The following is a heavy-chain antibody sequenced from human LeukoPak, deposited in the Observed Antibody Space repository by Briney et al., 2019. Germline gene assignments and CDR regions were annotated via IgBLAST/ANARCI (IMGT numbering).Heavy chain of an antibody. J-gene: IGHJ4*02. CDR2: ISGSGGST. D-gene: IGHD5-18*01. CDR1: GFTFSSYA. CDR3: AKLDTAFYYFDY. V-gene: IGHV3-23*01. Sequence: HPGGSLRLSCAASGFTFSSYAMSWVRQAPGKGLEWVSAISGSGGSTYYADSVKGRFTISRDNSKNTLYLQMNSLRAEDTAVYYCAKLDTAFYYFDYWGQGTLVTVSS.